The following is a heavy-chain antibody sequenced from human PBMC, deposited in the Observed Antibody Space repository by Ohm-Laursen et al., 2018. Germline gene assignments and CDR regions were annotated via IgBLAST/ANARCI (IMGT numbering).Heavy chain of an antibody. CDR3: TTSDIGELIDY. D-gene: IGHD3-10*01. V-gene: IGHV3-15*01. CDR1: GFTFSNAW. J-gene: IGHJ4*02. Sequence: SLRLSCAASGFTFSNAWMSWVRQAPGKGLEWVGRVKSKTDGGTTDYAAPVKGRFTISRDDSKNRLYLQMNSLKTEDTAVYYCTTSDIGELIDYWGQGTLVTISS. CDR2: VKSKTDGGTT.